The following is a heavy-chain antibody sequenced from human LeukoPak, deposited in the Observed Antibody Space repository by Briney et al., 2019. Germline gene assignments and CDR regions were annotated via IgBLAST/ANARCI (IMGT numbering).Heavy chain of an antibody. CDR3: ARSKVGATGFDY. D-gene: IGHD1-26*01. CDR1: GYTFTSYD. J-gene: IGHJ4*02. Sequence: ASVKVSCKASGYTFTSYDINWVRQATGQGLEWMGWMNPNSANTGYAQKFQGRVTMTRNTSISTAYMELSSLRSEDTAVYYCARSKVGATGFDYWGQGTLVTVSS. CDR2: MNPNSANT. V-gene: IGHV1-8*01.